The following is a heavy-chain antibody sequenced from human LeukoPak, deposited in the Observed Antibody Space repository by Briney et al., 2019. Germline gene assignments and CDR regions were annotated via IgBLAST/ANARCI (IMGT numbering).Heavy chain of an antibody. V-gene: IGHV4-59*01. Sequence: PSETLSLTCTVSGGSISSYYWSWIRQPPGKGLEWIGYIYYSGSTNYNPSHKSRVTISVDTSKNQFSLKLSSVTAADTAVYYCARSLAYCGGDCPYYFDYWGQGTLVTVSS. CDR1: GGSISSYY. CDR3: ARSLAYCGGDCPYYFDY. CDR2: IYYSGST. D-gene: IGHD2-21*02. J-gene: IGHJ4*02.